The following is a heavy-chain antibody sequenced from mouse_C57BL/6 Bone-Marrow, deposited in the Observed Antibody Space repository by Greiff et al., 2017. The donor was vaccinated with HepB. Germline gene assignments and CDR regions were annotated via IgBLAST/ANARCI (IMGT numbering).Heavy chain of an antibody. CDR3: ARCLITTVVATDYAMDY. CDR1: GYSFTGYY. J-gene: IGHJ4*01. V-gene: IGHV1-42*01. CDR2: INPSTGGT. Sequence: EVQLQQSGPELVKPGASVKISCKASGYSFTGYYMNWVKQSPEKSLEWIGEINPSTGGTTYNQKFKAKATLTVDKSSSTAYMQLKSLTSEDSAVYYCARCLITTVVATDYAMDYWGQGTSVTVSS. D-gene: IGHD1-1*01.